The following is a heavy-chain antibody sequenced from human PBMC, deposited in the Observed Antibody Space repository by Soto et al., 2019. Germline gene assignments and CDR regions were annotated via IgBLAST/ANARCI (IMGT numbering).Heavy chain of an antibody. J-gene: IGHJ4*02. CDR3: ARDGATWYAYYFDY. V-gene: IGHV3-48*03. Sequence: QTGGSLRLSCAASGFTFSSYEMNWVRQAPGKGLEWVSYISSSGSTIYYADSVKGRFTISRDNAKNSLYLQMNSLRAEDTAVYYCARDGATWYAYYFDYWGQGTLVTVSS. CDR1: GFTFSSYE. CDR2: ISSSGSTI. D-gene: IGHD6-13*01.